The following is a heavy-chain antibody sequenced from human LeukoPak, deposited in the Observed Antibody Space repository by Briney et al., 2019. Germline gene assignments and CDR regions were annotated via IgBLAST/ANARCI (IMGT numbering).Heavy chain of an antibody. V-gene: IGHV4-39*01. CDR2: IYYSGRT. CDR3: ARRRYYDSSGYLE. J-gene: IGHJ1*01. D-gene: IGHD3-22*01. Sequence: SETLSLTCTIFGDSVSRSDSYWDWIRQPPGKGLEWIGTIYYSGRTYYSPSLKSRVTLSVDMSNNQSSLTLSSVTAADTALYFCARRRYYDSSGYLEWGQGTLVTVSS. CDR1: GDSVSRSDSY.